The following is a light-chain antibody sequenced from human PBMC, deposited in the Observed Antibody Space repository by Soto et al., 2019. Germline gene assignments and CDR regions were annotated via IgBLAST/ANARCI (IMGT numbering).Light chain of an antibody. CDR1: QSISSW. J-gene: IGKJ2*01. CDR3: QHYNSYPYT. CDR2: DAS. V-gene: IGKV1-5*01. Sequence: DIQMTQSPSTLSASVGDRVTITCRASQSISSWLAWFQQKPGKAPDLLIYDASSLESGVPSRFSGSGSGTEFTLTISSLQSDDFATYYCQHYNSYPYTFGQGTKVDIK.